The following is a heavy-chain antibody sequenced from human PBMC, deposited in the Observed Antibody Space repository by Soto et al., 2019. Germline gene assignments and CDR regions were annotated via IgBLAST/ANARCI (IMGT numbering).Heavy chain of an antibody. D-gene: IGHD5-12*01. V-gene: IGHV6-1*01. CDR2: TYFRSKWYN. Sequence: PSQTLSLTCAISGDSVSSHTASWNWIRQSPSGGLEWLGRTYFRSKWYNDYAVSVKSRIIINPDTSSNQFSLQLNSVTPEDTAVYFCAKGDNLGPKAGYAFDPWGQGIMVTVSS. CDR1: GDSVSSHTAS. J-gene: IGHJ5*02. CDR3: AKGDNLGPKAGYAFDP.